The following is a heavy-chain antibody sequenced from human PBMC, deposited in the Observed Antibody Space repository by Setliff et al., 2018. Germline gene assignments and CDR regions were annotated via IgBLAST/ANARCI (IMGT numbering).Heavy chain of an antibody. Sequence: QTLTLTCTFSGFSLSTSGMCVSWIRQPPGKALEWLARIDWDDDKYYSTSLKTRLTISKDTSKNQVVLTMTNMDPVDTATYYCARLTGTDYYYYYMDVWGKGTTVTV. CDR1: GFSLSTSGMC. CDR2: IDWDDDK. CDR3: ARLTGTDYYYYYMDV. J-gene: IGHJ6*03. D-gene: IGHD1-7*01. V-gene: IGHV2-70*11.